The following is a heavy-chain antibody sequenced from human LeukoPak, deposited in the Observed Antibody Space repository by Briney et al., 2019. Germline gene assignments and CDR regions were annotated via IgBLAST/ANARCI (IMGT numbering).Heavy chain of an antibody. CDR2: INHSGST. CDR3: ARGVHGSGSYYHYYYMDV. V-gene: IGHV4-34*01. CDR1: GGSFSGYY. D-gene: IGHD3-10*01. Sequence: SETLSLTCAVYGGSFSGYYWSWIRQPPGKGLEWIGEINHSGSTNYNPSLKSRVTISVDTSKNQFSLKLSSVTAADTAVYYCARGVHGSGSYYHYYYMDVWAKGPRSPSP. J-gene: IGHJ6*03.